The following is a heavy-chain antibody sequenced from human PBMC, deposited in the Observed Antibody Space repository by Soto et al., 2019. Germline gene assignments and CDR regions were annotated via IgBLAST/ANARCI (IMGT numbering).Heavy chain of an antibody. D-gene: IGHD2-2*02. Sequence: QVQLQESGPGLVKPSETLSLTCTVSGGSISSYYWSWIRQPPGKGLEWIGYIYYSGRTNYNPSLKSRVTISVDMSKNQFSLKLSSVTAADTAVYYCARGYCSSTICYIWDNWFDPWGQGTLVTVSS. CDR3: ARGYCSSTICYIWDNWFDP. CDR1: GGSISSYY. CDR2: IYYSGRT. V-gene: IGHV4-59*01. J-gene: IGHJ5*02.